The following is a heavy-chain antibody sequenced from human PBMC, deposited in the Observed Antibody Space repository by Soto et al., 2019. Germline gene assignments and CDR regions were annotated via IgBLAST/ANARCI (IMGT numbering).Heavy chain of an antibody. V-gene: IGHV4-34*01. D-gene: IGHD1-1*01. Sequence: QVQLQQWGAGLLKPSETLSLTCAVYGGSFSGYYWSWIRQPPGKGLEWIGFIHYSGSTNYNPSLKSRVTMSVDTSKNQFSLKLTSVNAADAAVYYCTRGGDAYKNGHWGQGTLVTVSS. J-gene: IGHJ4*02. CDR2: IHYSGST. CDR1: GGSFSGYY. CDR3: TRGGDAYKNGH.